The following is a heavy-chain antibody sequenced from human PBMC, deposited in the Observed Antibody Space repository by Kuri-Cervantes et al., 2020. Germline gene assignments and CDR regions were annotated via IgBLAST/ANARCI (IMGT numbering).Heavy chain of an antibody. CDR1: GFTFSSHG. J-gene: IGHJ6*02. V-gene: IGHV3-30*03. Sequence: GESLKISCAVSGFTFSSHGMHWVRQAPGKGLEWVAIISNDGNNKYYADSVKGRFTISRDNSKNTLSLQMNSLRTEDTAVYYCARSNRITMIVVVRYGYGMDVWGQGTMVTVSS. CDR3: ARSNRITMIVVVRYGYGMDV. CDR2: ISNDGNNK. D-gene: IGHD3-22*01.